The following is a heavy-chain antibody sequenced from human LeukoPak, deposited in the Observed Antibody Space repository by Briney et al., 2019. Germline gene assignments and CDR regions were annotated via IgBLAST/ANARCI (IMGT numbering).Heavy chain of an antibody. J-gene: IGHJ4*02. CDR1: GFTFSSYG. V-gene: IGHV3-30*18. D-gene: IGHD3-22*01. CDR3: AKIYDSSGYSFDY. CDR2: ISYDGSNK. Sequence: PGRSLRLSCAASGFTFSSYGMHWVRQASGKGLEWVAVISYDGSNKYYADSVKGRFTISRDNSKNTLYLQMNSLRAEDTAVYYCAKIYDSSGYSFDYWGQGTLVTVSS.